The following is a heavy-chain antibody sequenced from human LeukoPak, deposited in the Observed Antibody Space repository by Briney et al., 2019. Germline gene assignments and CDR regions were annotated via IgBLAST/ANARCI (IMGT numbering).Heavy chain of an antibody. J-gene: IGHJ4*02. CDR1: GYTFTGYY. V-gene: IGHV1-2*02. CDR2: INPNSVGT. D-gene: IGHD6-19*01. CDR3: ARANKIAVASLFY. Sequence: ASVKVSCKASGYTFTGYYMHWVRQAPGQGLEWMGWINPNSVGTNYAQKFQGRVTMTRDTSISTAYMELSRLRSDDTAVYYCARANKIAVASLFYWGQGTLVTVSS.